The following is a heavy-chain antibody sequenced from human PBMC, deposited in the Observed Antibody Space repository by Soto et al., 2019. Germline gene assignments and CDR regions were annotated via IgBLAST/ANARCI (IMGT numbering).Heavy chain of an antibody. V-gene: IGHV1-69*13. Sequence: VKVSCKASGGTFSSYAISWVRQAPGQGLEWMGGIIPIFGTANYAQKFQGRVTITADESTSTAYMELSSLRSEDTVVYYCARGSVVVVERNWFDPWGQGTLVTVSS. CDR1: GGTFSSYA. CDR2: IIPIFGTA. CDR3: ARGSVVVVERNWFDP. J-gene: IGHJ5*02. D-gene: IGHD2-15*01.